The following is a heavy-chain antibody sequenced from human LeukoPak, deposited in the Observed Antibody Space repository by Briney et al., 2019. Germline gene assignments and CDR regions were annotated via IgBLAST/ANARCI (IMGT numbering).Heavy chain of an antibody. Sequence: GGSLRLSCAASGFTFSSYAMSWVRQAPGKGLEWVAFIRYDGSNKYYADSVKGRFTISRDNSKNTLYLQMNSLRAEDTAVYYCAKVGYSSSWQPDWYFDLWGRGTLVTVSS. V-gene: IGHV3-30*02. D-gene: IGHD6-13*01. CDR2: IRYDGSNK. CDR1: GFTFSSYA. J-gene: IGHJ2*01. CDR3: AKVGYSSSWQPDWYFDL.